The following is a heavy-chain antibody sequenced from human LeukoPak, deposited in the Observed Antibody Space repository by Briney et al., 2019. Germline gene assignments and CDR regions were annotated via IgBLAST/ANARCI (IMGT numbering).Heavy chain of an antibody. Sequence: ASVKVSCKASGYTFTGYYMHWVRQAPGQGLEWMGWINPNSGGTNYAQKFQGRVTMTRDTSISTAYMELSRLRSDDTAVYYCARVLSRSLAALDYWGQGTLVTVSS. D-gene: IGHD6-13*01. CDR2: INPNSGGT. V-gene: IGHV1-2*02. CDR1: GYTFTGYY. J-gene: IGHJ4*02. CDR3: ARVLSRSLAALDY.